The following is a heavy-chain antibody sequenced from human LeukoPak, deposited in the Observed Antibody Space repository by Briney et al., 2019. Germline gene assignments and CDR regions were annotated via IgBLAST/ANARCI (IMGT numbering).Heavy chain of an antibody. V-gene: IGHV3-30*18. D-gene: IGHD6-13*01. CDR1: GFTFSSYG. CDR3: AKDHQLVPDY. CDR2: ISYDGSNK. Sequence: PGRSLSLSCAASGFTFSSYGMHWVRQAPGKGLEWVAVISYDGSNKYYADSVKGRFTISRDNSKNTLYLQMNSLRAEDTAVYYCAKDHQLVPDYWGQGTLVTVSS. J-gene: IGHJ4*02.